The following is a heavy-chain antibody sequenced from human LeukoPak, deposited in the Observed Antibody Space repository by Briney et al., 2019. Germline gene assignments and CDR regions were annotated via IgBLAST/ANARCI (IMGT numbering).Heavy chain of an antibody. Sequence: GGSLRLSCAASDFTFTDAWMNWVRQAPGKGLEWVGRIISKSDGGTTNYPAPVKGRFTISRDDSKNTLYLQMNSLKIEDTAAYYCTTSNYYGSRKQDYWGQGVLVTVSS. D-gene: IGHD3-10*01. CDR2: IISKSDGGTT. V-gene: IGHV3-15*07. J-gene: IGHJ4*02. CDR3: TTSNYYGSRKQDY. CDR1: DFTFTDAW.